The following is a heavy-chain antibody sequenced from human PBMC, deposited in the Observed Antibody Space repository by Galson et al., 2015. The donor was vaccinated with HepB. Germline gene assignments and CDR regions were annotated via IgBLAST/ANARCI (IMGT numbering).Heavy chain of an antibody. J-gene: IGHJ4*02. CDR3: TTDVPSGFTRGDEIIFDY. D-gene: IGHD3-10*01. CDR1: GFTFNNAW. V-gene: IGHV3-15*01. CDR2: IKSKTDGGTT. Sequence: SLRLSCAASGFTFNNAWMSWVRQAPGKGLEWVGRIKSKTDGGTTDYAAPVKGRFTISRGDSKNTLYLQMNSLKTEDTAVYYCTTDVPSGFTRGDEIIFDYWGQGTLVTASS.